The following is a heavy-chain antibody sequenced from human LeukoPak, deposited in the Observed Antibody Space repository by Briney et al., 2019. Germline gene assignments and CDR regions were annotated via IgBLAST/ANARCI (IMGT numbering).Heavy chain of an antibody. CDR1: GFTFSSYS. V-gene: IGHV3-21*01. D-gene: IGHD2-15*01. CDR3: ATHCSGGSCYPFDY. CDR2: ISSSSSYI. J-gene: IGHJ4*02. Sequence: GGSLRLSCAASGFTFSSYSMNWVRQAPGKGLEWVSSISSSSSYIYYADSGKGRFTISRANAKNSLYLQMNSLRAEDTAVYYCATHCSGGSCYPFDYWGQGTLVTVSS.